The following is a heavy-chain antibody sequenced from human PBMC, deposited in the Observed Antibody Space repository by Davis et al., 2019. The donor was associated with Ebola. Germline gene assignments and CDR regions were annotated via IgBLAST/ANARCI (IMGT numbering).Heavy chain of an antibody. CDR2: INAGNGNT. CDR1: GGTFSSYA. J-gene: IGHJ6*02. CDR3: ARKYGTQDYYYGMDV. V-gene: IGHV1-3*01. D-gene: IGHD3/OR15-3a*01. Sequence: ASVKVSCKASGGTFSSYAISWVRQAPGQGLEWMGWINAGNGNTKYSQKFQGRVTITRDTSASTAYMELSSLRSEDTAVYYCARKYGTQDYYYGMDVWGQGTTVTVSS.